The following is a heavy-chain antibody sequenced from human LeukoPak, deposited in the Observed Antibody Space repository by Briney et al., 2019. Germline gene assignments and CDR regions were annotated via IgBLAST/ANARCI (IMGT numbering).Heavy chain of an antibody. V-gene: IGHV4-34*01. D-gene: IGHD3-9*01. J-gene: IGHJ4*02. CDR1: GGSFSGYY. Sequence: PSETLSLTCAVYGGSFSGYYWSWIRQPPGKGLEWIGEINHSGSTNYNPSLKSRVTISVDTSKNQFSLTLSSVTAADTAVYYCARGRLYYDILAGMGNYFDYWGQGTLVTVSS. CDR3: ARGRLYYDILAGMGNYFDY. CDR2: INHSGST.